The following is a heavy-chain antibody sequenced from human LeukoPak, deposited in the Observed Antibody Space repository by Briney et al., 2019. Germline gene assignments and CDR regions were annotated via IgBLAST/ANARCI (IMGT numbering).Heavy chain of an antibody. CDR1: GHTFTSYG. J-gene: IGHJ4*02. CDR2: ISAYNGNT. D-gene: IGHD3-22*01. CDR3: ASSLGYYDSSGYYYRY. Sequence: ASVKVSCKASGHTFTSYGISWVRQAPGQGLEWMGWISAYNGNTNYAQKLQGRVTMTTDTSTSTAYMEVRSLRSDDTAVYYCASSLGYYDSSGYYYRYWGQGTLVTVSS. V-gene: IGHV1-18*01.